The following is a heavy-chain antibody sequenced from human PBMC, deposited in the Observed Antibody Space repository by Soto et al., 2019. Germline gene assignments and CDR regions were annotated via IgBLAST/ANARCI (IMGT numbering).Heavy chain of an antibody. D-gene: IGHD1-20*01. J-gene: IGHJ5*02. Sequence: SETLSLTCAVSGSSVSDGFYWAWIRQPPGQGLEWIGSIFTSGRTYYHPSLKSRVTISVDTSKNQFFLDLTSVTAEETARYFCVGYNASHNWFDHWGQGTLVTVSS. CDR3: VGYNASHNWFDH. CDR1: GSSVSDGFY. V-gene: IGHV4-38-2*01. CDR2: IFTSGRT.